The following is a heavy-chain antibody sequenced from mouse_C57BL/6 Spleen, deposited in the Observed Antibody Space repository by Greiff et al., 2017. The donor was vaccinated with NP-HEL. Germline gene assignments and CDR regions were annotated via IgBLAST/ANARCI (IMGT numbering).Heavy chain of an antibody. D-gene: IGHD2-4*01. CDR2: IDPETGGT. CDR3: TRAIYYDYDGFDY. J-gene: IGHJ2*01. CDR1: GYTFTDYE. Sequence: QVQLQQSGAELVRPGASVTLSCKASGYTFTDYEMHWVKQTPVHGLEWIGAIDPETGGTAYNQKFKGKAILTADKSSSTAYMELRSLTSEDSAVYYCTRAIYYDYDGFDYWGQGTTLTVSS. V-gene: IGHV1-15*01.